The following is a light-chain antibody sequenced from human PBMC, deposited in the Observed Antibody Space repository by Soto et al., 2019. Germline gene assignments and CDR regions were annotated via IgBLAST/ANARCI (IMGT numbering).Light chain of an antibody. V-gene: IGKV1-6*01. CDR1: RDVGSD. CDR3: LQDYGDPWT. J-gene: IGKJ1*01. Sequence: QMTQSPSSLSASVGEKIIITCRASRDVGSDVSWYQQTPGQAPKLXIYAASNLYTGVPSRFSGSRAGTACTRPISSLQPEDVESDYCLQDYGDPWTFGQGTKVDIK. CDR2: AAS.